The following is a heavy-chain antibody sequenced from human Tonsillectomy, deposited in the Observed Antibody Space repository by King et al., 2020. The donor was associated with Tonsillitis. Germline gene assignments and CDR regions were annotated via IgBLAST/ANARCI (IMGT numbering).Heavy chain of an antibody. V-gene: IGHV3-15*05. D-gene: IGHD1-26*01. CDR1: GFNFNDAW. Sequence: GQLVQSGGGLVKPGGALRLSCSASGFNFNDAWMTWVRQAPGKGLEWVGRIKSNTDGGTTDYATPVQGRFTISRDDSGNTLYLQMNSLETEDTAMYYCTTGGWEKHAFDHWGQGSLVTVSS. J-gene: IGHJ4*02. CDR2: IKSNTDGGTT. CDR3: TTGGWEKHAFDH.